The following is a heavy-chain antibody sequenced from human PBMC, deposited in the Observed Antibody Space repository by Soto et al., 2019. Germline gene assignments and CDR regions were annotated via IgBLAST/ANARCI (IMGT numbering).Heavy chain of an antibody. CDR2: ILNDGSNK. CDR1: GFTFSNYG. D-gene: IGHD5-18*01. CDR3: ASGASGYSYTSSGFDY. Sequence: QVQLVESGGGVVQPGRSLRLSCAASGFTFSNYGMHWVRQAPGKGLEWVAAILNDGSNKFYADSVKGRFTISRDNSKDTLYLQMNSLGAEDTAFYYCASGASGYSYTSSGFDYWGQGTLVTVSS. J-gene: IGHJ4*02. V-gene: IGHV3-30*03.